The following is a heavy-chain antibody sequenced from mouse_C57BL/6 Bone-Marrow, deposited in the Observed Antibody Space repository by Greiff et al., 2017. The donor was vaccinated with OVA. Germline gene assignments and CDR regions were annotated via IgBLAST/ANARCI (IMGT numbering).Heavy chain of an antibody. D-gene: IGHD1-1*01. V-gene: IGHV1-53*01. CDR3: AKIYGSSVGDY. Sequence: QVQLQQPGTELVKPGASVKLSCKASGYTFTSYWMHWVKQRPGQGLEWIGNINTSNGGTKYNEKFKSKATLTVDKSSSTAYMHLSSLTSEDSAVYYCAKIYGSSVGDYWGQGTTLTVSS. J-gene: IGHJ2*01. CDR1: GYTFTSYW. CDR2: INTSNGGT.